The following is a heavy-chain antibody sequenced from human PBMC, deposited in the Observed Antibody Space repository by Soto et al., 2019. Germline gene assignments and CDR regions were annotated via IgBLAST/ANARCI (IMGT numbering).Heavy chain of an antibody. D-gene: IGHD6-19*01. J-gene: IGHJ4*02. CDR1: GFNFSTYG. V-gene: IGHV3-30*18. Sequence: HVQLVESGGGVVQPGRSLRLSCAVSGFNFSTYGMHWVRQAPGKGLEWVAVISYDGSHKAFADSVKGRIASSRDNSKNTLFLKMNSLREEDTAVYYCAKDLVRTSSRLADWGQGTLVTVSS. CDR3: AKDLVRTSSRLAD. CDR2: ISYDGSHK.